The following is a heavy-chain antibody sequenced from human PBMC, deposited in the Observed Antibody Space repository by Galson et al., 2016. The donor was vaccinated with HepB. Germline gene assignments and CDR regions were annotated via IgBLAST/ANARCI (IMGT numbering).Heavy chain of an antibody. V-gene: IGHV3-30*04. Sequence: SLRLSCAASGFTFSSYAMHWVRQAPGKGLGWVAIISYGGTDIYYADSVKGRFTISRDNSNNTLYLQMNSLRAEDTAVYYCAKAQWEIRHAMDVWGQETTVSVSS. CDR2: ISYGGTDI. CDR1: GFTFSSYA. CDR3: AKAQWEIRHAMDV. D-gene: IGHD1-26*01. J-gene: IGHJ6*02.